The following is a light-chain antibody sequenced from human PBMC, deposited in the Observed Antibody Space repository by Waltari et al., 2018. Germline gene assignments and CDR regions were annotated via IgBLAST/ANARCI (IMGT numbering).Light chain of an antibody. V-gene: IGKV3-20*01. Sequence: IVLTQSPVSLSLSPGERATLSCRSSQSISRYLAWYQQKPVQAPRLLIYGASNRATGVPPRFSGSGSGTDFSLTISGLEPEDSAVYYCQHHFRLPATFGQGTKVEIK. CDR3: QHHFRLPAT. J-gene: IGKJ1*01. CDR1: QSISRY. CDR2: GAS.